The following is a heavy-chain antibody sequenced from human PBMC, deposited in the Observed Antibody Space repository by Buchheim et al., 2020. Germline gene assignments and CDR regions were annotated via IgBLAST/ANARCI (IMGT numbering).Heavy chain of an antibody. D-gene: IGHD3/OR15-3a*01. CDR2: ISGSGGST. Sequence: EVQLLESGGGLVQPGGSLRLSCAASGFTFSSYAMSWVRQAPGKGLEWVSAISGSGGSTYYADSVKGRFNISRDNSKNTLYLQMNSLGAEDTAVYYCAKREMMDCWTGGGYYYYGMDVWGQGTT. V-gene: IGHV3-23*01. CDR1: GFTFSSYA. CDR3: AKREMMDCWTGGGYYYYGMDV. J-gene: IGHJ6*02.